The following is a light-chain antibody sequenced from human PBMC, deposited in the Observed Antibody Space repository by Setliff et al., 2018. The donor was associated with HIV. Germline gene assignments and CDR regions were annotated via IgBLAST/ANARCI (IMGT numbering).Light chain of an antibody. CDR2: WAS. CDR3: QQYYSTPPT. J-gene: IGKJ4*01. V-gene: IGKV4-1*01. Sequence: DIVMTQSPDSLAVSLGERATINCKSSQSVLYSSNNKNYLAWYQQKPGQSPKLLIYWASTRESGVPDRFSGSGSGTDFTLTISSLQAEDVSVYYCQQYYSTPPTFGGGTKVDSK. CDR1: QSVLYSSNNKNY.